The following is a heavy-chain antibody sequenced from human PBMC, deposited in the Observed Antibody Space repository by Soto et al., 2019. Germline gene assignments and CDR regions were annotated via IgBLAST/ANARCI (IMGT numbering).Heavy chain of an antibody. CDR2: ISGSGGST. Sequence: PGGSLRLSCAASGFTFSSYAMSWVRQAPGKGLEWVSAISGSGGSTYYADSVKGRFTISRDNSKNTVYLEMNSLKSDDTAVYYCAKERLGLQGRFDSCGPAPLVTVSS. V-gene: IGHV3-23*01. D-gene: IGHD2-15*01. J-gene: IGHJ4*02. CDR3: AKERLGLQGRFDS. CDR1: GFTFSSYA.